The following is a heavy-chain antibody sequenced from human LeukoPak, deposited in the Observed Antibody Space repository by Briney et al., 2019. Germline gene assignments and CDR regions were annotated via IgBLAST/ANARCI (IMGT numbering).Heavy chain of an antibody. CDR3: ARDPDYYDSRPFDY. V-gene: IGHV1-69*04. Sequence: GSSVKVSCEASGGTFSSYAISWVRQAPGQGLEWMGRIIPIFGIANYAQKFQGRVTITADKSTSTAYMELSSLRSEDTAVYYCARDPDYYDSRPFDYWGRGTLVTVSS. D-gene: IGHD3-22*01. CDR2: IIPIFGIA. CDR1: GGTFSSYA. J-gene: IGHJ4*02.